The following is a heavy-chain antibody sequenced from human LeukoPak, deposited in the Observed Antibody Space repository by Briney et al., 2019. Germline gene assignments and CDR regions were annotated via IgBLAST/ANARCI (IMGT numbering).Heavy chain of an antibody. CDR3: VNQGDASSGWGGHDY. V-gene: IGHV3-23*01. D-gene: IGHD6-19*01. CDR1: GFTFNRNA. CDR2: IGGSGDKT. Sequence: GGSLRLSCAASGFTFNRNAISWVRQAPGKGLEWVSTIGGSGDKTFYADSVKGRFTISRDNSKNMLHLQMSSLTGEDTALYYCVNQGDASSGWGGHDYWGQGALVTVSS. J-gene: IGHJ4*02.